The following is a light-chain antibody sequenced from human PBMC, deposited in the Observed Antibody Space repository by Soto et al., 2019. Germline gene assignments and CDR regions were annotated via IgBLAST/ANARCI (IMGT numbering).Light chain of an antibody. J-gene: IGLJ1*01. Sequence: VLTQPPSVSGAPGQRVTISCTGSSSNIGSTYDVQWYQQLPGTAPKLLIHGNTDRPSGVPDRFSGSKSGTSASLAITGLQADDEADYYCQSYDDSLSVHYVFGTGTKLTVL. CDR1: SSNIGSTYD. CDR3: QSYDDSLSVHYV. CDR2: GNT. V-gene: IGLV1-40*01.